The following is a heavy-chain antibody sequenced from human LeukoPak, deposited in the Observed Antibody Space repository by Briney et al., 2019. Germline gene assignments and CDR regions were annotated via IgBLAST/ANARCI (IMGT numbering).Heavy chain of an antibody. CDR2: ISAYNGKT. CDR1: GGTFSSYA. J-gene: IGHJ5*02. Sequence: SVKVSCKASGGTFSSYAISWVRQAPGQGLEWMGWISAYNGKTNYAQKLQGRVTMTTDTSTSTAYMELRSLRSDDTAVYYCASWAGTTYGWFDPWGQGTLVTVSS. CDR3: ASWAGTTYGWFDP. V-gene: IGHV1-18*01. D-gene: IGHD1-1*01.